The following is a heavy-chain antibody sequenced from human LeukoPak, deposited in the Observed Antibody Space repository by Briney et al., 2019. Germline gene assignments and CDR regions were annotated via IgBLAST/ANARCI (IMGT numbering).Heavy chain of an antibody. CDR1: GFTFSSYW. CDR3: VRDSDFWSAQGAFDI. D-gene: IGHD3-3*01. J-gene: IGHJ3*02. V-gene: IGHV3-7*01. CDR2: IKQDGSAK. Sequence: GGSLRLSCAASGFTFSSYWMSWVRLAPGKGLEWVANIKQDGSAKFYVESVKGRFTISRDNAKKSLYLQMNSLRAEDTAVYYCVRDSDFWSAQGAFDIWGQGTMVTVSS.